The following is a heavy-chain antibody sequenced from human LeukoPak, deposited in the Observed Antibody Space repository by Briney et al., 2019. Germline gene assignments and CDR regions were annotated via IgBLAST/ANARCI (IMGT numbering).Heavy chain of an antibody. Sequence: SETLSLTCAVYGGSFSGYYWSWIRQPPGKGLEWIGEINHSGSTNYNPSLKSRVTISVDTSKNQFSLKLSSVTAADTAVYYCARIPKISESAAAPYFDYWGQGTLVTVSS. CDR3: ARIPKISESAAAPYFDY. V-gene: IGHV4-34*01. CDR1: GGSFSGYY. CDR2: INHSGST. J-gene: IGHJ4*02. D-gene: IGHD6-13*01.